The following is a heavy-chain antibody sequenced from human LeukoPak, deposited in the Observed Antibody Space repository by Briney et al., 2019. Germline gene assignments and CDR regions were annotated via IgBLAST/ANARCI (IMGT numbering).Heavy chain of an antibody. CDR1: GGTFSSYA. CDR2: IIPIFGTA. V-gene: IGHV1-69*05. J-gene: IGHJ4*02. CDR3: AQREAITGFDY. D-gene: IGHD1-20*01. Sequence: SVKVSCKASGGTFSSYATSWVRQAPGQGLEWMGGIIPIFGTANYAQKFQGRVTITTDESTSTAYMELSSLRSEDTAVYYCAQREAITGFDYWGQGTLVTVSS.